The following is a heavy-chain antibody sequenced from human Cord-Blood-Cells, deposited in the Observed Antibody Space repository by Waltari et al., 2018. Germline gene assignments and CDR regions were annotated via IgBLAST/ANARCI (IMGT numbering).Heavy chain of an antibody. Sequence: EVQLVQSGAEVKKPGESLKISCKGSGYSFTSYWIGWVRQMPGKGLEWMGVIEPGTPDTRYGPSFQGQVTISAGKSISTAYLQWSSLKASDTAMYYCARRGWGFGSFDAFDNWGQGTMVTVSS. CDR2: IEPGTPDT. CDR1: GYSFTSYW. CDR3: ARRGWGFGSFDAFDN. J-gene: IGHJ3*02. D-gene: IGHD3-10*01. V-gene: IGHV5-51*01.